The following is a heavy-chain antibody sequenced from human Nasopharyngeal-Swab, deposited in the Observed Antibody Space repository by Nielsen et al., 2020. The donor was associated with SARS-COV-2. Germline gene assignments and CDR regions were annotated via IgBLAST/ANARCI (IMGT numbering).Heavy chain of an antibody. Sequence: GGSLRLSCAASGFTFSSYSMNWVRQAPGKGLEWVSSISSSSSYIYYADSVKGRFTISRDNAKNSLYLQMNSLRAEDTAVYYCARAPTRSRYSSSLGAFDIWGQGTMVTVSS. V-gene: IGHV3-21*01. D-gene: IGHD6-13*01. CDR2: ISSSSSYI. CDR3: ARAPTRSRYSSSLGAFDI. CDR1: GFTFSSYS. J-gene: IGHJ3*02.